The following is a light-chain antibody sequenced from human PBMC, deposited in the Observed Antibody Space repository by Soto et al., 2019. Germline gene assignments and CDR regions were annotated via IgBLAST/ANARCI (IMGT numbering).Light chain of an antibody. CDR3: QQYNIGYT. J-gene: IGKJ2*01. CDR1: QSINKW. Sequence: IPMTPSPSTLSASVGDRVTITCRASQSINKWVAWYQQKSGRAPKLLMYDAATLQSGVPSRFSGTGSGTDFSLTISSLQPEDFATYYCQQYNIGYTFGQGTRLDIK. V-gene: IGKV1-5*01. CDR2: DAA.